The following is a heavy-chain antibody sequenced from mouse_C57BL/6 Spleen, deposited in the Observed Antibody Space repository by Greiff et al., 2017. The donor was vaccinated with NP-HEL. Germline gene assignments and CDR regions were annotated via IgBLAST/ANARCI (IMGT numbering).Heavy chain of an antibody. CDR1: GYTFTSYW. J-gene: IGHJ1*03. Sequence: QVQLQQSGAELVKPGASVKLSCKASGYTFTSYWMHWVKQRPGQGLEWIGMIHPNSGSTNYNEKFKSKATLTVDKASSTAYMQLSSLTSEDSAVYYCARSPYGNYGYFDVWGTGTTVTVSS. CDR2: IHPNSGST. D-gene: IGHD2-10*02. CDR3: ARSPYGNYGYFDV. V-gene: IGHV1-64*01.